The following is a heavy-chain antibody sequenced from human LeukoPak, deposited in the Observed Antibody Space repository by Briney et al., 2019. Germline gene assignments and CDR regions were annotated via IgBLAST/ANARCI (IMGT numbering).Heavy chain of an antibody. J-gene: IGHJ4*02. V-gene: IGHV6-1*01. CDR3: ASQTGYSSSWYDY. Sequence: SQTLSLTCAISGDSVSSNSAAWNWIRQSPSGGLEWLGRTYYRSKWYNDYAVSVKSRITINPDTSKNQFSLQLNSVTPEDTAVYYCASQTGYSSSWYDYWGQGALVTVSS. D-gene: IGHD6-13*01. CDR2: TYYRSKWYN. CDR1: GDSVSSNSAA.